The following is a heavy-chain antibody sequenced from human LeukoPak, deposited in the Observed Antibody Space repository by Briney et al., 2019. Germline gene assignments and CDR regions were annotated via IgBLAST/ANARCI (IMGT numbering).Heavy chain of an antibody. Sequence: PGESLKISCKGSGYTFTSYWIGWVRQMPGKGLEWMGIIYPGDSETRYSPSFQGQVTISADKSISTAYLQWSSLKASDTAMYYCARRRDLYSGSYYPFDYWGQGTLVTVSS. CDR1: GYTFTSYW. CDR3: ARRRDLYSGSYYPFDY. J-gene: IGHJ4*02. V-gene: IGHV5-51*01. D-gene: IGHD1-26*01. CDR2: IYPGDSET.